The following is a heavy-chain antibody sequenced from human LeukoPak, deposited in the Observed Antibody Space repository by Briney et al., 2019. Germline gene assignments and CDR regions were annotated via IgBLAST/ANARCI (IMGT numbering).Heavy chain of an antibody. CDR3: ARGGWHGPVPH. J-gene: IGHJ4*02. CDR2: INHSGST. V-gene: IGHV4-4*02. Sequence: SETLSLTCAVSGGSISSSNWWSWVRQPPGKGLEWIGEINHSGSTNYNPSLKSRVTMSVDTSKNQFSLKLSSVTAAGTAVYYCARGGWHGPVPHWGQGTLVTVSS. CDR1: GGSISSSNW. D-gene: IGHD2-15*01.